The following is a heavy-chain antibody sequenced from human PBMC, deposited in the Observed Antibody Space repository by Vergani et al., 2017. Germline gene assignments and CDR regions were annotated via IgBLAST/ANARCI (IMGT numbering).Heavy chain of an antibody. CDR2: VEDSGYF. Sequence: QVQLQESGPGLVRPSETLSLTCTVSGGSLSGYYWNWIRQTPGEGLEWIGYVEDSGYFNYNPSLKTRVSMSSDTSNNQFSLMLSSVTVADTAVYYCAGSSGWYRATYFDYWGQGTLVTVSS. J-gene: IGHJ4*02. D-gene: IGHD6-19*01. CDR3: AGSSGWYRATYFDY. V-gene: IGHV4-59*01. CDR1: GGSLSGYY.